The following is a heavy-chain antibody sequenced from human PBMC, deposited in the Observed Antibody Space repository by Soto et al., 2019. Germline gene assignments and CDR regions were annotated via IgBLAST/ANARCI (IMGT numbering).Heavy chain of an antibody. J-gene: IGHJ4*02. V-gene: IGHV2-5*02. CDR3: AHRNYYSQWRQFDY. CDR2: IYGDDEK. Sequence: QITLKESGPTLVKPTQTLTLTCTFSGFSLITSGVGVGWVRQPPGKALEWLAFIYGDDEKRYSPYLKSRLTVNKATSKTQVVLTMTNIDPLDTATYYCAHRNYYSQWRQFDYWGQGTLGTVSS. CDR1: GFSLITSGVG. D-gene: IGHD3-10*01.